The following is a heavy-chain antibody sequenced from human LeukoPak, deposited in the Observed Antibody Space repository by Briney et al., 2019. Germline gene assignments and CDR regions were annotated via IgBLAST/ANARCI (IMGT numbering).Heavy chain of an antibody. Sequence: SETLSRTCTVSGGSISSSSYYLGWIRQPPGKGLEWIGSIYYGGSTYYNPSLKSRVTISVDTSKNQFSLKLSSVTAADTAVYYCARAPGAAIDWGQGTLVTVSS. CDR3: ARAPGAAID. D-gene: IGHD2-2*01. CDR1: GGSISSSSYY. V-gene: IGHV4-39*07. CDR2: IYYGGST. J-gene: IGHJ4*02.